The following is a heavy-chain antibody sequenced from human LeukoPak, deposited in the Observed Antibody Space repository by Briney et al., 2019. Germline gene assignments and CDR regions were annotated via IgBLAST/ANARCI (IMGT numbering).Heavy chain of an antibody. J-gene: IGHJ4*02. CDR3: ATPLVRGVDYFDY. CDR1: GGSISSSSYY. Sequence: PSETLSLTWTVSGGSISSSSYYWGWIRQPPGKGLEWIGSIYYSGSTYYNPSLKSRVTISVDTSKNRFSLKLSSVTAADTAVYYCATPLVRGVDYFDYWGQGTLVTVSS. CDR2: IYYSGST. V-gene: IGHV4-39*01. D-gene: IGHD3-10*01.